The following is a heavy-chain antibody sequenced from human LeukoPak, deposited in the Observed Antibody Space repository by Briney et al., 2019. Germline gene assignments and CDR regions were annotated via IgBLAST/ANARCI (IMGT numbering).Heavy chain of an antibody. V-gene: IGHV4-34*01. Sequence: SETLSLTCAVHGGSFSGYYWSWIRQPPGKGLEWIGEINHSGSTNYNPSLKSRVTISVDTSKNQFSLKLSSVTAADTAVYYCARDIVVVPAAILRPYYYYGMDVWGQGTTVTVSS. CDR1: GGSFSGYY. CDR3: ARDIVVVPAAILRPYYYYGMDV. J-gene: IGHJ6*02. D-gene: IGHD2-2*02. CDR2: INHSGST.